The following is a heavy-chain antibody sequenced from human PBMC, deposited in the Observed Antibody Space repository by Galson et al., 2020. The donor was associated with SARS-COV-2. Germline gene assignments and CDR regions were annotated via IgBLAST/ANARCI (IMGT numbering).Heavy chain of an antibody. CDR3: AREEFCSSTSCPENYYYMDV. CDR1: GFTFSNYW. D-gene: IGHD2-2*01. CDR2: IKQDGSET. Sequence: GGSLRLSCETSGFTFSNYWMSWVRQLPGKGLEWVANIKQDGSETYYVDSAKGRFTILRDNAKNSLYLQMSRLRAEDTAVYYCAREEFCSSTSCPENYYYMDVWGKGTTVTVSS. V-gene: IGHV3-7*05. J-gene: IGHJ6*03.